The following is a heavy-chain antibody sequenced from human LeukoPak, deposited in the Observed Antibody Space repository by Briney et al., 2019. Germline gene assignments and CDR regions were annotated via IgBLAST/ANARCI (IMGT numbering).Heavy chain of an antibody. CDR2: INWNGGST. CDR1: GFTFDDYG. D-gene: IGHD5-12*01. J-gene: IGHJ4*02. Sequence: GGSLRLSCAASGFTFDDYGMSWVRQAPGKGLEWVSGINWNGGSTGYADSVKGRFAISRDNAKNSLYLQMNSLRAEDTALYYCARASYSGYDSDYWGQGTLVTVSA. CDR3: ARASYSGYDSDY. V-gene: IGHV3-20*04.